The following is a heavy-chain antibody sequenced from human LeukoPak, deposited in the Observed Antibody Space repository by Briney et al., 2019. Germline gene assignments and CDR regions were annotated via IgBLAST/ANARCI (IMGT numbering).Heavy chain of an antibody. CDR1: GGSISSGGYY. Sequence: SETLSLTCTVSGGSISSGGYYWSWIRQHPGKGLEWIGYIYYSGSTYYNPSLKSRVTISVDTSKNQFSLKLSSVTAADTAVYYCARDRAGYDRRFDPWGQGTLVTVSP. D-gene: IGHD3-3*01. J-gene: IGHJ5*02. CDR3: ARDRAGYDRRFDP. V-gene: IGHV4-31*03. CDR2: IYYSGST.